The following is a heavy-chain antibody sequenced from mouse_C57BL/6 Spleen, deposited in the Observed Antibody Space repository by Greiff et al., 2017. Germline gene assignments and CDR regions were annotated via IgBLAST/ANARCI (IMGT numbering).Heavy chain of an antibody. J-gene: IGHJ2*01. V-gene: IGHV1-72*01. CDR2: IDPNSGGP. CDR3: AGIYYDYDGRGFDY. D-gene: IGHD2-4*01. Sequence: QVQLQQPGAELVKPGASVKLSCKASGYTFTSYWMHWVKQRPGRGLVWIGRIDPNSGGPKYNEKFKSKATLTVDKPASTAYMQLSSLTSEDSAVYYCAGIYYDYDGRGFDYWGQGTTLTVAS. CDR1: GYTFTSYW.